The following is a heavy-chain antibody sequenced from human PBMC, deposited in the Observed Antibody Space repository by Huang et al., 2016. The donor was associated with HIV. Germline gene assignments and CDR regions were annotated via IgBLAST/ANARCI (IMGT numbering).Heavy chain of an antibody. J-gene: IGHJ5*02. CDR1: GFTVSSNY. CDR3: ARGMVRGVTLNWFDP. Sequence: EVQLVETGGGLIQPGGSLRLSCAASGFTVSSNYMGWVRQAPGKGREWVSVIYSGGSKYYADSVKGRFTISRDNSKNTLYLQMNSLRAEDTAVYYCARGMVRGVTLNWFDPWGQGTLVTVSS. CDR2: IYSGGSK. V-gene: IGHV3-53*02. D-gene: IGHD3-10*01.